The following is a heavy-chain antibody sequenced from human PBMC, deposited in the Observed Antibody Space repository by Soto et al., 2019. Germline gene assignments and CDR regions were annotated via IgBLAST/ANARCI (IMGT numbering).Heavy chain of an antibody. CDR3: ARDGYESRLPYGY. Sequence: QVQLVQSGAEVKKPGSSVKVSCKASGGTFSSYTISWVRQAPGQGLEWMGRIIPILGIANYAQKFQGRVTITADKSTSTAYMELSSLRSEDTAVYYCARDGYESRLPYGYWGQGTLVTVSS. CDR1: GGTFSSYT. CDR2: IIPILGIA. D-gene: IGHD6-25*01. J-gene: IGHJ4*02. V-gene: IGHV1-69*08.